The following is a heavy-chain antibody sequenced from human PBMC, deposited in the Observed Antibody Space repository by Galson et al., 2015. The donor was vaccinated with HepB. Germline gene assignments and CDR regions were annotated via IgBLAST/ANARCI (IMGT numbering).Heavy chain of an antibody. Sequence: LRLSCAASGFTFSTYAMNWVRQAPGKGLEWVAVISYDGTNKYYADSVKGRFTISRGNSKNTLYLQMNSLRVEDTAVYYCARAHSPPVATNLVVGYFDYWGQGTLITVSS. J-gene: IGHJ4*02. CDR3: ARAHSPPVATNLVVGYFDY. V-gene: IGHV3-30-3*01. CDR1: GFTFSTYA. D-gene: IGHD5-24*01. CDR2: ISYDGTNK.